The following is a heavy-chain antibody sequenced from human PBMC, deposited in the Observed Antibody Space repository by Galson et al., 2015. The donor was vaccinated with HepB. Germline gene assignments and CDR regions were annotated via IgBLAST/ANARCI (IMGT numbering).Heavy chain of an antibody. CDR1: GFTFSSYS. D-gene: IGHD6-19*01. V-gene: IGHV3-48*01. Sequence: SLRLSCAASGFTFSSYSMNWVRQAPGKGLEWVSYISSSSSTIYYADSVKGRFTISRDNAKNSLYLQMNSLRAEDTAVYYCARVVWSVAGLPGAFDIWGQGTMVTVSS. J-gene: IGHJ3*02. CDR2: ISSSSSTI. CDR3: ARVVWSVAGLPGAFDI.